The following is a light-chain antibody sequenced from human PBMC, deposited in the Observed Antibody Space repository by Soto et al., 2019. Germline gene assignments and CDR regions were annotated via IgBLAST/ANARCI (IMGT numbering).Light chain of an antibody. CDR2: AAS. V-gene: IGKV1-39*01. Sequence: DIQRTESPSSLSASLGDTVTITCRASQTVSRYLNWYQQKSGTAPKLLIYAASTLHTGVPSRFSGRGYGTDFNLTINNLQREDFADYFWQQTYSNLWTFGQGTKVDIK. CDR1: QTVSRY. CDR3: QQTYSNLWT. J-gene: IGKJ1*01.